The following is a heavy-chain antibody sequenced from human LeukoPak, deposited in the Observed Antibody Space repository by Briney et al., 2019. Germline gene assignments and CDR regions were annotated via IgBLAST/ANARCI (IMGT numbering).Heavy chain of an antibody. J-gene: IGHJ4*02. CDR1: GFTFSSYA. CDR2: ISGSGGST. CDR3: AKDLHSGSYRRPGYYFDY. D-gene: IGHD1-26*01. Sequence: PGGSLRLSCAASGFTFSSYAMSWVRQAPGKGLEWVSAISGSGGSTYYADSVKGRFTISRDNSKNTLYLQMNSLRAEDTAVYYCAKDLHSGSYRRPGYYFDYWGQGTLVTVSS. V-gene: IGHV3-23*01.